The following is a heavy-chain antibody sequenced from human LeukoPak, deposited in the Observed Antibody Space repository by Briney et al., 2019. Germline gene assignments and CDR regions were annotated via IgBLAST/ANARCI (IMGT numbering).Heavy chain of an antibody. Sequence: PSETLSLTCTISGGSISSYYWSWIRQPPGKGLEWIGYIYYSGSTNYNPSLKSRVTISVDTSKNQFSLKLSSVTAADTAVYYCARDRDSSGFIDYYMDVWGKGTTVTVSS. D-gene: IGHD6-19*01. CDR1: GGSISSYY. V-gene: IGHV4-59*01. J-gene: IGHJ6*03. CDR2: IYYSGST. CDR3: ARDRDSSGFIDYYMDV.